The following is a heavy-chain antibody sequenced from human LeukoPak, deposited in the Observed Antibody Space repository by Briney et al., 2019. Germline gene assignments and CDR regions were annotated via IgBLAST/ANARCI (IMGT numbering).Heavy chain of an antibody. CDR3: ARSYSPRRVVPAQL. D-gene: IGHD2-2*01. Sequence: SETLSLTCTVSSGSLSSYYWSWIRQPPGKGLEWIGYIYYSGSTNYNPSLKSRVTISVDTSKNQFSLNLSSVTAADTAVYYCARSYSPRRVVPAQLWGQGTLVTVSS. V-gene: IGHV4-59*01. CDR1: SGSLSSYY. J-gene: IGHJ4*02. CDR2: IYYSGST.